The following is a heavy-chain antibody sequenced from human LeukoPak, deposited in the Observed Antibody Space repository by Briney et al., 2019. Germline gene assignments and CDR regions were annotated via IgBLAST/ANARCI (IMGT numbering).Heavy chain of an antibody. CDR3: ASGETTAFDY. J-gene: IGHJ4*02. D-gene: IGHD4-11*01. CDR1: GFTFSSNY. Sequence: GGSLRLSCAGSGFTFSSNYMNGARRTPGKGLEWVSVIYSGVSTDYADSVKGRFTISRDNSNNTLYLQMNSLRAEDTAVYYCASGETTAFDYWGQGTLVTVSS. V-gene: IGHV3-66*01. CDR2: IYSGVST.